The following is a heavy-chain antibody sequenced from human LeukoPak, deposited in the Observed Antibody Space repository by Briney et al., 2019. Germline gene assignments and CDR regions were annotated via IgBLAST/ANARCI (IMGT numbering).Heavy chain of an antibody. V-gene: IGHV3-74*01. J-gene: IGHJ1*01. CDR2: IKSDGRT. CDR1: GFTFSNYW. D-gene: IGHD3-22*01. CDR3: ARAPSEIGGYYPEYFRH. Sequence: QPGGSLRLSCAAAGFTFSNYWMHWVRQAPGKGRVWVSRIKSDGRTNYADSVKGRFTISRDNAKNTVSLQMNSLRAEDTGVYYCARAPSEIGGYYPEYFRHWGQGTLVTVSS.